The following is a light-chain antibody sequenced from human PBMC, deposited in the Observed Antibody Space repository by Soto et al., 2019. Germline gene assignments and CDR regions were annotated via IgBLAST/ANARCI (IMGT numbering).Light chain of an antibody. CDR1: SSNIGAGYD. V-gene: IGLV1-40*01. Sequence: QSVLTQPPSVSGAPGQRVTISCTGSSSNIGAGYDVHWYQQLPGTAPKLLIYGNSNRPSGVPDRFSGSKSGTSASLAITGLQAEDEADYYWQSYDSSLSGRYVFGTGTKVTVL. J-gene: IGLJ1*01. CDR2: GNS. CDR3: QSYDSSLSGRYV.